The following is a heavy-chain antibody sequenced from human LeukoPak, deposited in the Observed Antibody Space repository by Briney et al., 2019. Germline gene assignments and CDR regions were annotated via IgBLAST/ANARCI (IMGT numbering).Heavy chain of an antibody. CDR1: GGSISSYY. V-gene: IGHV4-59*12. Sequence: PSETLSLTCTVSGGSISSYYWSWIRQPPGKGLEWIGYIYYSGSTNYNPSLKSRVTISVDTSKNQFSLKLSSVTAADTAVYYCARDGYCSSTSCYDAFDIWGQGTMVTVSS. CDR3: ARDGYCSSTSCYDAFDI. CDR2: IYYSGST. J-gene: IGHJ3*02. D-gene: IGHD2-2*03.